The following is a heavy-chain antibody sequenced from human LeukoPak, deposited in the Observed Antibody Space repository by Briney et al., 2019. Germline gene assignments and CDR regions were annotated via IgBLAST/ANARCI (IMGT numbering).Heavy chain of an antibody. D-gene: IGHD3-22*01. J-gene: IGHJ6*02. CDR2: FDPEDGET. Sequence: GASVKVSCKVSGYTLTELSMHWVRQAPGKGLEWMGGFDPEDGETIYAQKFQGRVTMTEDTSTDTAYMELSSLRSEDTAVYYCARDSYPNYYDSSANYYYYGMDVWGQGTTVTVSS. CDR1: GYTLTELS. V-gene: IGHV1-24*01. CDR3: ARDSYPNYYDSSANYYYYGMDV.